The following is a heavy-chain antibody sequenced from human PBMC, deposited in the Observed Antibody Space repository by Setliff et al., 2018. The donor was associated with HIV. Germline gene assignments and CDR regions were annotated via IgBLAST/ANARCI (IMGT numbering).Heavy chain of an antibody. CDR3: ERVAHRLSGGIDY. Sequence: ASVKVSCKASGYTFTYLFIHWVRLAPGRGLEWVGLINPKTGDTGYAHNFQGRVIMTRDTSTSTVYMELHWLTSDDTAVYYCERVAHRLSGGIDYRGQGTLVTVSS. D-gene: IGHD2-15*01. CDR1: GYTFTYLF. J-gene: IGHJ4*02. CDR2: INPKTGDT. V-gene: IGHV1-2*02.